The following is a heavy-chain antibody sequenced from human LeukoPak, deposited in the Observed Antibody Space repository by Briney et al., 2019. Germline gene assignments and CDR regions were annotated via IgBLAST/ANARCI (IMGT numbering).Heavy chain of an antibody. CDR2: MNPNSGNT. CDR1: GYTFTSYD. V-gene: IGHV1-8*01. J-gene: IGHJ6*03. Sequence: GASVKVSRKASGYTFTSYDINWVRQATGQGLEWMGWMNPNSGNTGYAQKFQGRVTMTRNTSISTAYMELSSLRSEDTAVYYCARGKLELQSYYYYYMDVWGKGTTVTVSS. CDR3: ARGKLELQSYYYYYMDV. D-gene: IGHD1-7*01.